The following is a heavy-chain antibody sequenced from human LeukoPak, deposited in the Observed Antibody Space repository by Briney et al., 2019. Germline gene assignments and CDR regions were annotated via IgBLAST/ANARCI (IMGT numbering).Heavy chain of an antibody. CDR2: INPNSGGT. CDR3: ARDRDYYGSSNGWFDP. CDR1: GYTFTGYY. V-gene: IGHV1-2*02. J-gene: IGHJ5*02. D-gene: IGHD3-10*01. Sequence: ASVKVSCKASGYTFTGYYMHWVRQAPGQGLEWMGWINPNSGGTNYAQKFQGRVTMTRDTSISTAYMELSRLRSDDTAVYYCARDRDYYGSSNGWFDPWGQGTLVTVSS.